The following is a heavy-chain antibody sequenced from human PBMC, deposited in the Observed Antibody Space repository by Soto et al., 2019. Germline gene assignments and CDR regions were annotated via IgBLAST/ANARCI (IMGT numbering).Heavy chain of an antibody. D-gene: IGHD2-15*01. CDR3: AREAVGPYYYYYMDV. V-gene: IGHV4-31*03. Sequence: SETLSLTCTVSGGSISSGGYYWSWIRQHPGKGLEWIGYIYYSGSTYYNPSLKSRVTISVDTSKNQFSLKLSSVTAADTAVYYCAREAVGPYYYYYMDVWGKGTTVTVSS. CDR2: IYYSGST. J-gene: IGHJ6*03. CDR1: GGSISSGGYY.